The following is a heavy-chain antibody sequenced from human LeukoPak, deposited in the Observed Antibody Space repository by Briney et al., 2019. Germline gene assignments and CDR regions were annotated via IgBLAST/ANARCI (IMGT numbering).Heavy chain of an antibody. D-gene: IGHD3-3*01. Sequence: PGGSLRLSCVVSGFTFKNYAMSWVRQAPGKGLECVSSIRDSGNSTDYADSVKGRFTVSRDNSKNTLYLHMSTLSAEDTAVYYCAKWAYYDFWSGHYKSHFDSWGQGTLVTVSP. CDR1: GFTFKNYA. CDR2: IRDSGNST. V-gene: IGHV3-23*01. CDR3: AKWAYYDFWSGHYKSHFDS. J-gene: IGHJ4*02.